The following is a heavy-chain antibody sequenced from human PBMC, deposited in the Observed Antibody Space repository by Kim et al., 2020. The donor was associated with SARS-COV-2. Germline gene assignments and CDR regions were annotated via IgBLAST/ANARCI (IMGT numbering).Heavy chain of an antibody. CDR3: ARHENGDYLYYYYGMDV. Sequence: SETLSLPCTVSGGSISSSSYYWGWIHQPPGKGLEWIGSIYYSGSTYYNPSLKSRVTISVDTSKNQFSLKLSSVTAADTAVYYCARHENGDYLYYYYGMDVWGQGTTVTVSS. J-gene: IGHJ6*02. V-gene: IGHV4-39*01. CDR2: IYYSGST. D-gene: IGHD4-17*01. CDR1: GGSISSSSYY.